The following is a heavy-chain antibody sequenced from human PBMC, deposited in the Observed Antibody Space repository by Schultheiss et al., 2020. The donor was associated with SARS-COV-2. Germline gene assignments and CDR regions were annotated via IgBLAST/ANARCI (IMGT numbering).Heavy chain of an antibody. V-gene: IGHV3-48*03. Sequence: GGSLRLSCAASGFTFSSYEMNWVRQAPGKGLEWVSYISSSGSTIYYADSVKGRFTISRDNAKNTLYLQMNSLRVEDTAVYYCARVVPAAMVGGWFDPWGQGTLVTVSS. D-gene: IGHD2-2*01. CDR1: GFTFSSYE. J-gene: IGHJ5*02. CDR3: ARVVPAAMVGGWFDP. CDR2: ISSSGSTI.